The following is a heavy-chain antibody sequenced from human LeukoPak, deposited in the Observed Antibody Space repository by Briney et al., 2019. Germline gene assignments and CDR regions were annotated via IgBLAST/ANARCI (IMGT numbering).Heavy chain of an antibody. CDR3: AREYWFGELGDAFDI. CDR1: GGSISSGSYY. D-gene: IGHD3-10*01. J-gene: IGHJ3*02. Sequence: SQTLSLTCTVSGGSISSGSYYWSWIRQPAGKGLEWIGRIYTSGSTNYNPSLKSRVTISVDTSKNQFSLKLSSVTAADTAVYYCAREYWFGELGDAFDIWGQGTMVTVSS. CDR2: IYTSGST. V-gene: IGHV4-61*02.